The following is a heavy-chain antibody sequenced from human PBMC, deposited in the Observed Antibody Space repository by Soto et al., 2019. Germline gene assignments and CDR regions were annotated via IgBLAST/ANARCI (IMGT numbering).Heavy chain of an antibody. J-gene: IGHJ4*02. CDR1: GYTFTSYD. CDR3: ARSRVEYYYDSSGSTDY. D-gene: IGHD3-22*01. Sequence: GASVKVSCKASGYTFTSYDINWVRQATGQGLEWMGWMNPNSGNTGYAQKFQGRVTMTRNTSISTAYMELSSLRSEDTAVYYCARSRVEYYYDSSGSTDYWGQGTLVTVSS. CDR2: MNPNSGNT. V-gene: IGHV1-8*01.